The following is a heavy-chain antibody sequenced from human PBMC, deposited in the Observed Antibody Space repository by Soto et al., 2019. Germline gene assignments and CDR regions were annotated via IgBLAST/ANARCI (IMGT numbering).Heavy chain of an antibody. CDR2: IWYDGSNK. J-gene: IGHJ4*02. Sequence: QVQLVESGGGVVQPGRSLRLSCAASGFTFSSYGMHWVRQAPGEGLEWVAVIWYDGSNKYYADSVKGRFTISSDNSKNTLYLQMNSLRAEDTAVYYCARDRRYSSGHFDYRGKGTLVTVSA. CDR1: GFTFSSYG. V-gene: IGHV3-33*01. D-gene: IGHD6-19*01. CDR3: ARDRRYSSGHFDY.